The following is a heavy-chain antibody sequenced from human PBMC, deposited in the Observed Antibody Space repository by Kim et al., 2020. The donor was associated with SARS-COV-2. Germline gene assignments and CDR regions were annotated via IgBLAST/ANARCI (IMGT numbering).Heavy chain of an antibody. CDR3: AKDGFDCSSTSCRTYYYYYGMDV. D-gene: IGHD2-2*01. V-gene: IGHV3-23*01. CDR2: ISGSGGST. CDR1: GFTFSSYA. J-gene: IGHJ6*02. Sequence: GGSLRLSCAASGFTFSSYAMSWVRQAPGKGLEWVSAISGSGGSTYYADSVKGRFTISRDNSKNTLYLQMNSLRAEDTAVYYCAKDGFDCSSTSCRTYYYYYGMDVWSQGTPVTVSS.